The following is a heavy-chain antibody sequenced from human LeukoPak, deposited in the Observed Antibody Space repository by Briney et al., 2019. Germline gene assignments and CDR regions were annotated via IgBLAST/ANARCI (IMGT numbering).Heavy chain of an antibody. CDR2: IYYSGST. V-gene: IGHV4-59*08. Sequence: PSETLSLTCTVSGGPISSYYWSWVRQPPGKGLEWIGYIYYSGSTNYNPSLKSRVTISLDTSKNQFSLNLSSVTAADTAVYYCARLNWVPGSTWPKIDSWGQGTLVTVSS. J-gene: IGHJ4*02. CDR3: ARLNWVPGSTWPKIDS. CDR1: GGPISSYY. D-gene: IGHD6-13*01.